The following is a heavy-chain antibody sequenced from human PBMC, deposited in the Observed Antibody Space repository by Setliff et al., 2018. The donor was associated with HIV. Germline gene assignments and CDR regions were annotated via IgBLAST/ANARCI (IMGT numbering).Heavy chain of an antibody. Sequence: SETLSLTCDVSGYSISSGYYWGWVRQPPGMGLEWIGSLYHSGSTYYSPSLKSRVTISVDTSKNQFSLKLTSVTAADTAFYYCARQGVDYGDPNDYWGQGTLVTVSS. D-gene: IGHD4-17*01. CDR3: ARQGVDYGDPNDY. CDR2: LYHSGST. CDR1: GYSISSGYY. J-gene: IGHJ4*02. V-gene: IGHV4-38-2*01.